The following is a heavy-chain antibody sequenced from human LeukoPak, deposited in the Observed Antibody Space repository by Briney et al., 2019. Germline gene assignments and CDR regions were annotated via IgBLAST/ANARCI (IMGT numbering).Heavy chain of an antibody. CDR1: GFTFSNYE. Sequence: GGSLRLSCAASGFTFSNYEMNWVRQAPGKGLEWVSYISSSGSTIYYADSLKGRFTISRDNAKNSLYLQMNSLRAEDTAVYYCARHTAMVANDAFDIWGQGTMVTVSS. D-gene: IGHD5-18*01. V-gene: IGHV3-48*03. J-gene: IGHJ3*02. CDR2: ISSSGSTI. CDR3: ARHTAMVANDAFDI.